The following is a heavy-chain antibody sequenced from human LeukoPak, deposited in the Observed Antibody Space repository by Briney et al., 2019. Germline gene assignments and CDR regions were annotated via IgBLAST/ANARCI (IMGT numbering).Heavy chain of an antibody. D-gene: IGHD2-15*01. CDR3: ARHLNIVVVVAAPDAFDI. CDR1: GYSFTSYW. J-gene: IGHJ3*02. V-gene: IGHV5-10-1*01. CDR2: IDPSDSYT. Sequence: GESLKISCKGPGYSFTSYWISWVRQMPGKGLEWMGRIDPSDSYTNYSPSFQGHVTISADKSISTAYLQWSSLKASDTAMCYCARHLNIVVVVAAPDAFDIWGQGTMVTVSS.